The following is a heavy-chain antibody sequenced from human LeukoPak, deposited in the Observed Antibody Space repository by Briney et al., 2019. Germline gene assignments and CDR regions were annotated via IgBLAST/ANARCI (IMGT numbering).Heavy chain of an antibody. V-gene: IGHV3-43D*03. CDR2: ISWNGHHS. J-gene: IGHJ4*02. D-gene: IGHD3-22*01. Sequence: GGSLRLSCAASGFTFGDNAMHWVRQPPGKGLEWLSFISWNGHHSYYGDSVRGRLTISRDNNKNSLYLEMDSLRPEDTAFCAKGQPRGYPGSAYLHFWGQGTLVAVSS. CDR3: GQPRGYPGSAYLHF. CDR1: GFTFGDNA.